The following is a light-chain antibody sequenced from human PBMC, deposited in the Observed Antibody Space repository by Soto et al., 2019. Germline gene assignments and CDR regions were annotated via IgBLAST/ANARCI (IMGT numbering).Light chain of an antibody. V-gene: IGLV2-14*01. CDR3: SSYTSSSTLVV. CDR1: SSDVGGYNY. Sequence: QSALTQPASVSGSPGQSITISCTGTSSDVGGYNYVSWYQQHPGKAPKLMICDVSNRPSGVSNRFSGSKSGNTASLTISGLQAEDEADYYCSSYTSSSTLVVFGGRTQLTVL. CDR2: DVS. J-gene: IGLJ2*01.